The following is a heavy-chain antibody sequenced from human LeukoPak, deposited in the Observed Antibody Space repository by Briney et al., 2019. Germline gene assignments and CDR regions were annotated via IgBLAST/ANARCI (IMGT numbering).Heavy chain of an antibody. D-gene: IGHD5-12*01. CDR3: ARGRGNRGYSGYVRYYYYYYMDV. J-gene: IGHJ6*03. V-gene: IGHV4-34*01. Sequence: SETLSLTCAVYGGSFSGYYWSWIRQPPGKGLEWIGEIHHSGSTNYNPSLKSRVTISVDTSKNQFSLKLRSVTAADTAVYYCARGRGNRGYSGYVRYYYYYYMDVWGTGTTVTVSS. CDR2: IHHSGST. CDR1: GGSFSGYY.